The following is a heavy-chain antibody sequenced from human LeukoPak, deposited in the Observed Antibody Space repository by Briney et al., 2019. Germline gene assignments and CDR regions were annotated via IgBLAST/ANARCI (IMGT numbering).Heavy chain of an antibody. J-gene: IGHJ6*02. CDR2: ISCDGSNQ. Sequence: AGRSLRRSCAAAGFTFSSYGMHWVRQGPGNGRDWVAVISCDGSNQYYAESVKGRLTVSRDNSKNTLYLQMNSLRAEDTAVYYCAKDSVACIEIPGMGYYGMHVRGQGTTVTVSS. CDR3: AKDSVACIEIPGMGYYGMHV. D-gene: IGHD6-19*01. CDR1: GFTFSSYG. V-gene: IGHV3-30*18.